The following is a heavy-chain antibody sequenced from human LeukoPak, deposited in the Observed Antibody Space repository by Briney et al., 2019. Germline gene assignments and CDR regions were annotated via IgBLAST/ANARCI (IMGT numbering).Heavy chain of an antibody. J-gene: IGHJ4*02. CDR3: ARDFRDYFFYY. Sequence: PGASVQFSCKASGYTFTDYYIHWLRQAPGHGLEWMGWINPNSGGTNYAQKFRGRVTMTRDTSISTAYMELSRLTSDDTAVYYCARDFRDYFFYYWGQGTLVTVSS. V-gene: IGHV1-2*02. CDR2: INPNSGGT. CDR1: GYTFTDYY.